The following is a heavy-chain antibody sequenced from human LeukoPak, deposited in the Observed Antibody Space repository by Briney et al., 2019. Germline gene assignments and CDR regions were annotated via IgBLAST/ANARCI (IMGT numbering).Heavy chain of an antibody. J-gene: IGHJ4*02. CDR3: ARHGPRRDGYNYDY. CDR2: IYYTGSTNY. D-gene: IGHD5-24*01. V-gene: IGHV4-59*08. CDR1: GASIRSYY. Sequence: SETLSLTCTVSGASIRSYYWSWIRQPPGKGLECIGYIYYTGSTNYNYNPSLKSRVTISVDTSKNQFSLKLSSVTAADTAVYYCARHGPRRDGYNYDYWGPGTLVTVSS.